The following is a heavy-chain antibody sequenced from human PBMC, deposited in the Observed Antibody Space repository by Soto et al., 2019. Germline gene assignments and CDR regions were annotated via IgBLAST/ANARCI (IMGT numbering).Heavy chain of an antibody. CDR2: IYYSGST. V-gene: IGHV4-31*03. J-gene: IGHJ4*02. CDR3: ARAGGEAAMVPAVFDY. CDR1: GGSISSGGYY. Sequence: QFQLQESCPGQVKPSQTLSLTCTVSGGSISSGGYYWSWIRQHPGKGLEWIGYIYYSGSTYYNPSLKSRVTISVDTSNNHCSLKLSSVTAADTAVYYCARAGGEAAMVPAVFDYWGQGTLVTVS. D-gene: IGHD5-18*01.